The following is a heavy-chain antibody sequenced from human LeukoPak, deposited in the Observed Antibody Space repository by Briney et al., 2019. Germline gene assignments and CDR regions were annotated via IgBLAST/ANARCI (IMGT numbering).Heavy chain of an antibody. Sequence: ASVKVSCKASGYTFTSYAMNWVRQAPGQGLEWMGWINTNTGNPTYAQGFTGRCVFSLDTSVSTAYLQISSLKAEDTAVYYCAGNIAARPIGSRYYYYYMDVWGKGTTVTVSS. J-gene: IGHJ6*03. CDR3: AGNIAARPIGSRYYYYYMDV. D-gene: IGHD6-6*01. CDR2: INTNTGNP. V-gene: IGHV7-4-1*02. CDR1: GYTFTSYA.